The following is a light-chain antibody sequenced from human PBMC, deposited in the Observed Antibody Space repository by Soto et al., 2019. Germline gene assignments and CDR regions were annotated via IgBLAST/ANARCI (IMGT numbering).Light chain of an antibody. CDR2: DAS. Sequence: DIQMTHYPSTLSVSVGDRVTITCRASESISIWLAWYQQKPGKAPKILIYDASKLEPGVPSTLSGSGSGAEFTLTISSLQPDDFGTYYCQQYSSYPLTFGGGTKVDIK. V-gene: IGKV1-5*01. CDR3: QQYSSYPLT. J-gene: IGKJ4*01. CDR1: ESISIW.